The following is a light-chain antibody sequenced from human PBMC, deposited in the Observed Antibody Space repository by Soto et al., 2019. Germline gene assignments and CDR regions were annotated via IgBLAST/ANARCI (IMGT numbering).Light chain of an antibody. CDR1: SSDIGSYNY. J-gene: IGLJ3*02. CDR3: CTYAGSYLWV. CDR2: DVS. V-gene: IGLV2-11*01. Sequence: QSVLTQPRSVSGSPGQSVTISCTGTSSDIGSYNYVSWYQQHPGKAPKLMIYDVSKRPSGVPDRFSGSKSGNTASLTISGLQTEDEAAYYRCTYAGSYLWVFGGGTQLTVL.